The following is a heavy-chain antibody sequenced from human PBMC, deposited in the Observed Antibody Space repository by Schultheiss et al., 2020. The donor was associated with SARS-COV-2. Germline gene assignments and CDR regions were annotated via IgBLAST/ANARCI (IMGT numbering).Heavy chain of an antibody. V-gene: IGHV3-9*01. D-gene: IGHD3-22*01. CDR1: GFTFDDYA. J-gene: IGHJ6*02. Sequence: GGSLRLSCAASGFTFDDYAMHWVRQAPGKGLEWVSGISWNSGSIGYADSVKGRFTISRDNAKNSLYLQMNSLRAEDTAVYYCARDPMDYDSSGVLVCYYGMDVWGQGTTVTVSS. CDR2: ISWNSGSI. CDR3: ARDPMDYDSSGVLVCYYGMDV.